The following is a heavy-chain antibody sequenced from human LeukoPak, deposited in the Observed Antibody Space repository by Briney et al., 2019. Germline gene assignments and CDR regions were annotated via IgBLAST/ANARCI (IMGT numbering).Heavy chain of an antibody. CDR3: ARASGIAAAGTARTPFDY. Sequence: SVKVSCKASGFTFSNSAMQWVRQARGQRLEWMGGIIPIFGTANYAQKFQGRVTITADKSTSTAYMELSSLRSEDTAVYYCARASGIAAAGTARTPFDYWGQGTLVTVSS. V-gene: IGHV1-69*06. D-gene: IGHD6-13*01. J-gene: IGHJ4*02. CDR2: IIPIFGTA. CDR1: GFTFSNSA.